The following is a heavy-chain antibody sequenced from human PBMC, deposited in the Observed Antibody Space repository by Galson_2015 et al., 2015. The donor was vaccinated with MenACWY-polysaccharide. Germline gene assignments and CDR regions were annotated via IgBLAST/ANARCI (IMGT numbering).Heavy chain of an antibody. V-gene: IGHV3-33*08. Sequence: SLRLSCAASGFTFGSYAIHWARQAPGKGLEWVALISSDGKNAYYADSVRGRFTISRDNSKKTVSLEMNSLRNDDTAVHFCARDACSSVNCYSYFFYYMDVWGKGTTVSVSS. D-gene: IGHD2-2*01. CDR2: ISSDGKNA. J-gene: IGHJ6*03. CDR1: GFTFGSYA. CDR3: ARDACSSVNCYSYFFYYMDV.